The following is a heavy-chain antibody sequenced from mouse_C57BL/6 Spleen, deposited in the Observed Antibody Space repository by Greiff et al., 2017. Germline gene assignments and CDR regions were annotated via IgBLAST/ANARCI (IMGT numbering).Heavy chain of an antibody. CDR3: ARRYYDSSPGYFEG. Sequence: EVKLVESGGGLVKPGGSLKLSCAASGFTFSDYGMHWVRQGPEKGLGWVAYSSSGSSTIYYADTVKGRFTISRDNAKNTLFLQMTSLRAEDTAMYNCARRYYDSSPGYFEGWGTRTTVTASS. D-gene: IGHD1-1*01. V-gene: IGHV5-17*01. CDR2: SSSGSSTI. J-gene: IGHJ1*03. CDR1: GFTFSDYG.